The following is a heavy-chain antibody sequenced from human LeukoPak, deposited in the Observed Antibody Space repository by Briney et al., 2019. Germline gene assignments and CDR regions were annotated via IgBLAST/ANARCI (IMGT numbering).Heavy chain of an antibody. Sequence: GSLRLSCAASGFTFSSYAMSWVRQAPGKGLEWVSAISGSGGSTYYADSVKGRFTISRDNSKNTLYLQMNSLRAEDTAVYYCARIRRDLYYFDYWGQGTLVTVSS. CDR2: ISGSGGST. CDR1: GFTFSSYA. CDR3: ARIRRDLYYFDY. J-gene: IGHJ4*02. V-gene: IGHV3-23*01.